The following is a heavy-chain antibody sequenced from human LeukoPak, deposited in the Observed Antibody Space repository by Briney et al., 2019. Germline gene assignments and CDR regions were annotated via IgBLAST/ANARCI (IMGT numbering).Heavy chain of an antibody. D-gene: IGHD2-2*01. V-gene: IGHV3-64*01. Sequence: GGSLRLSCAASGFTFSSYAMHWVRQAPGKGLEYVSAISSNGGSTYYANSVKGRFTISRDNSKNTLYLQMGSLRAEDTAVYYCARTPPYCSSTSCRPHYWGQGTLVTVSS. CDR3: ARTPPYCSSTSCRPHY. CDR2: ISSNGGST. J-gene: IGHJ4*02. CDR1: GFTFSSYA.